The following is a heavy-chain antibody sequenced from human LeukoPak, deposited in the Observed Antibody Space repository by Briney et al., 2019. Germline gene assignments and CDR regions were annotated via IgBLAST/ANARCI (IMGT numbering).Heavy chain of an antibody. CDR3: AKGGRSSYFDY. CDR2: TSGGGVNT. J-gene: IGHJ4*02. V-gene: IGHV3-23*01. CDR1: GFSFREYA. D-gene: IGHD6-19*01. Sequence: GGSLRLSCAASGFSFREYAMTWVRQTPGKGLQWVSTTSGGGVNTKYADSVMGRFTTSRDNFKNTLYLQMNNLRAEDTAVYYCAKGGRSSYFDYWGQGTLVSVSS.